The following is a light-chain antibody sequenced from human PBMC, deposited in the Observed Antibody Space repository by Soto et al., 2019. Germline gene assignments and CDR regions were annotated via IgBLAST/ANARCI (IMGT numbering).Light chain of an antibody. Sequence: IQMTQSPSSLSASVGDRVTITCRASQGIRNALGWYQQTPGKAPKLLIYAASTLHSGVPLRFSGSGSGTDFTLTISSLQPEDFATYYCLQDFNYPLTFGGGTKVDIK. J-gene: IGKJ4*01. CDR1: QGIRNA. V-gene: IGKV1-6*01. CDR3: LQDFNYPLT. CDR2: AAS.